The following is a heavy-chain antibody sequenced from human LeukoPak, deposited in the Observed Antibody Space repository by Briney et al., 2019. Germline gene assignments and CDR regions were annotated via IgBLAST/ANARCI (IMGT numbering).Heavy chain of an antibody. D-gene: IGHD3-22*01. CDR1: GGSISSGGYY. Sequence: PSETLSLTRTVPGGSISSGGYYWSWVRQLPGKGLEWIGYIYYSGSTYYNPPLKSRVTISVDTSKNQFSLKLSSVTAAETAVYYCARSDSSGSIDYWGQGTLVTVSS. CDR3: ARSDSSGSIDY. CDR2: IYYSGST. V-gene: IGHV4-31*03. J-gene: IGHJ4*02.